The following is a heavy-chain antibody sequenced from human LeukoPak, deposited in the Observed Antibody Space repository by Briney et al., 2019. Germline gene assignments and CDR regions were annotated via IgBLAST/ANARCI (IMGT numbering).Heavy chain of an antibody. CDR1: GYTFTGYY. D-gene: IGHD1-14*01. V-gene: IGHV1-2*04. CDR3: AREHRSPQGNWFDP. CDR2: INPNSGGT. Sequence: AASVKVSCKASGYTFTGYYMHWVRQAPGQGLEWMGWINPNSGGTNYAQKFQGWVTMTRDTSISTAYMELSRLRSDDTAVYYCAREHRSPQGNWFDPWGQGTLVTVSS. J-gene: IGHJ5*02.